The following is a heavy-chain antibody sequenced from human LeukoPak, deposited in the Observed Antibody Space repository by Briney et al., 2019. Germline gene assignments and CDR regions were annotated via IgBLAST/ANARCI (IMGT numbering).Heavy chain of an antibody. CDR3: ARGYCSGGSCYPYYFDY. CDR1: GFTFSSYS. CDR2: ISSSSSYI. D-gene: IGHD2-15*01. J-gene: IGHJ4*02. Sequence: GGSLRLSCAASGFTFSSYSMNWVRQAPGKGLEWVSSISSSSSYIYYADSVKGRFTISRDNAKNSLYLQMNSLRAEDTAVYYCARGYCSGGSCYPYYFDYWGQGTQVTVSS. V-gene: IGHV3-21*01.